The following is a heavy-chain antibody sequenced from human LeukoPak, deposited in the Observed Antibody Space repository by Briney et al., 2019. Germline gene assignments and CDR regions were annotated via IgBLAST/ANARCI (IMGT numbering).Heavy chain of an antibody. CDR1: GASISGSF. CDR2: VYSSGST. J-gene: IGHJ4*02. Sequence: SETLSLTCTVSGASISGSFWNWVRQPPGRGLEWIGYVYSSGSTDYNPSLKSRVAISVDASKNQFSLKLTSVTAADTAVYYCANSYDSKIVPFDNWGQGALVTVSP. V-gene: IGHV4-4*09. CDR3: ANSYDSKIVPFDN. D-gene: IGHD3-22*01.